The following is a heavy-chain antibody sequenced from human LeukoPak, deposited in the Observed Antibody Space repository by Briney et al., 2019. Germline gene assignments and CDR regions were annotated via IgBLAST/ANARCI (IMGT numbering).Heavy chain of an antibody. CDR2: ILYDGSHE. V-gene: IGHV3-30*02. CDR3: AKDLRSIYSNQNYFYYMDV. J-gene: IGHJ6*03. Sequence: GGSLRLPCTTSGFIFSSYGMHWVRQAPGKGLEWVAFILYDGSHEYYADSVKGRFTTSRDNSKSTVYLQMNSLRAEDTALYYCAKDLRSIYSNQNYFYYMDVWGKGSTVTVSS. D-gene: IGHD4-11*01. CDR1: GFIFSSYG.